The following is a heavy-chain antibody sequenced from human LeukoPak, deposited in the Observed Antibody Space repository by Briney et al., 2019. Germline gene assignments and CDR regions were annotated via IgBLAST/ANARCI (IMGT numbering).Heavy chain of an antibody. CDR2: INERGTDS. J-gene: IGHJ4*02. D-gene: IGHD2-2*01. CDR3: ARVPHSAMPYFDY. CDR1: GFTFSGHW. V-gene: IGHV3-74*03. Sequence: PGGSLRLSCTASGFTFSGHWLHWVRQAPGMGLVWVSRINERGTDSMYAESVKGRFTISRDNAKNSLYLQMNSLRAEDTAVYYCARVPHSAMPYFDYWGQGTLVTVSS.